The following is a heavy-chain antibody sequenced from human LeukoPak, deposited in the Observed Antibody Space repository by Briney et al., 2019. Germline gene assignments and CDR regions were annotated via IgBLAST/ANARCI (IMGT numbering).Heavy chain of an antibody. D-gene: IGHD1-26*01. J-gene: IGHJ4*02. CDR2: INHSGST. Sequence: SETLSLTCAVYGGSFSGYYWSWIRQPPGKGLEWIGEINHSGSTNYNPSLKSRVTISVDTSKNQFPLKLSSVTAADTAVYYCAFWSGSYDSWGQGTLVTVSS. CDR1: GGSFSGYY. CDR3: AFWSGSYDS. V-gene: IGHV4-34*01.